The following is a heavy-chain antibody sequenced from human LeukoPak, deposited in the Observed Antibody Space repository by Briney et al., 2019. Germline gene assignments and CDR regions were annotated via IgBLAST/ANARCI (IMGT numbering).Heavy chain of an antibody. Sequence: GGSLRLSCAASGFTFSSYAMHWVRQAPGKGLEWVAVISYDGSNKYYADSVKGRFTISRDNSKNTLYLQMNSLRAEDTAVYYCAAYSGSYFLFNYWGQGTLVTVSS. J-gene: IGHJ4*02. D-gene: IGHD1-26*01. CDR2: ISYDGSNK. CDR3: AAYSGSYFLFNY. CDR1: GFTFSSYA. V-gene: IGHV3-30-3*01.